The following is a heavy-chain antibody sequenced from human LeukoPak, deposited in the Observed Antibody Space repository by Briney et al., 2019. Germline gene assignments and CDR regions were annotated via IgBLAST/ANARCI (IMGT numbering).Heavy chain of an antibody. D-gene: IGHD4-23*01. CDR1: GGSISSYY. V-gene: IGHV4-59*08. CDR2: IYYSGST. CDR3: AGSPGGNYYYYYGMDV. Sequence: PSETLSLTCTVSGGSISSYYWSWIRQPPGKGLEWIGYIYYSGSTNYNPPLKSRVTISVDTSKNQFSLKLSSVTAADTAVYYCAGSPGGNYYYYYGMDVWGQGTTVTVSS. J-gene: IGHJ6*02.